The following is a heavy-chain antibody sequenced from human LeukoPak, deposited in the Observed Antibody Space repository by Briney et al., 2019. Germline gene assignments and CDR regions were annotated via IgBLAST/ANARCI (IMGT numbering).Heavy chain of an antibody. J-gene: IGHJ6*02. CDR2: MNPNSGNT. CDR3: ARSARLRFLEWLLFSPYYYYGMDV. Sequence: GASVKVSCKASGYTFTGYYMHWVRQATGQGLEWMGWMNPNSGNTGYAQKFQGRVTMTRNTSISTAYMELSSLRPEDTAVYYCARSARLRFLEWLLFSPYYYYGMDVWGQGTTVTVSS. CDR1: GYTFTGYY. V-gene: IGHV1-8*02. D-gene: IGHD3-3*01.